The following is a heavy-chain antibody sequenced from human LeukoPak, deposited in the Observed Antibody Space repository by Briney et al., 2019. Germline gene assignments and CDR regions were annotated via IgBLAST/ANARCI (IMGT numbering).Heavy chain of an antibody. V-gene: IGHV3-23*01. D-gene: IGHD2-21*02. J-gene: IGHJ4*02. CDR2: ISGSGGST. CDR1: GFTFSTYA. Sequence: PGGSLRLSCAASGFTFSTYAMSRVRQAPGKGLEWVSAISGSGGSTYYADSVKGRFTISRDNSKNTLYVQMNSLRAEDTAVYYCAKERPFCGGDCYSETGGFDYWGQGTLVTVSS. CDR3: AKERPFCGGDCYSETGGFDY.